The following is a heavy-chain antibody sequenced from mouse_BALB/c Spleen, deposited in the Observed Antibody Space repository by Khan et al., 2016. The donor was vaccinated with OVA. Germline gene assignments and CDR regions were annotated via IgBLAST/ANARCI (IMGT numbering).Heavy chain of an antibody. J-gene: IGHJ4*01. D-gene: IGHD2-10*01. Sequence: EVELVESGGDLVKPGGSLKLSCAASGFTFSSYGMSWVRQTPDKRLEWVATISRGGTYTYYPDSVKGRFTISRDNAKNTLYLQMSSLKSEDTAKYYCARAYYGNREAMDYWGQGTSVTVSS. CDR3: ARAYYGNREAMDY. V-gene: IGHV5-6*01. CDR2: ISRGGTYT. CDR1: GFTFSSYG.